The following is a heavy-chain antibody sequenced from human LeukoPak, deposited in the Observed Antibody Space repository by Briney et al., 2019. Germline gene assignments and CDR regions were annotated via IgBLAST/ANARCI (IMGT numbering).Heavy chain of an antibody. CDR3: AKGSYDSSGYYYY. J-gene: IGHJ4*02. D-gene: IGHD3-22*01. V-gene: IGHV4-4*07. Sequence: SETLSLTCIVPGICISTYYWRWIRQPAGKALEWIGRFCASGNTIYNPSLRSRVAMSVDTSKNQVSLRLSSVTAADTAVYYCAKGSYDSSGYYYYWGQGTLVTVSS. CDR2: FCASGNT. CDR1: GICISTYY.